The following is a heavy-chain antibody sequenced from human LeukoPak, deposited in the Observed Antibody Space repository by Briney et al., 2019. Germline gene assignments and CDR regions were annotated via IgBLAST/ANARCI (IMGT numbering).Heavy chain of an antibody. CDR2: VYTSGST. D-gene: IGHD3-10*01. V-gene: IGHV4-4*07. J-gene: IGHJ5*02. CDR1: GGSISTYY. CDR3: ARASWFGESNWFDP. Sequence: SEPLSLTCTVSGGSISTYYWSWIRQPAGKGLEWIGRVYTSGSTNYNPSLKSRVTMSVDTSKNQFSLKLSSVTAADTAVYYCARASWFGESNWFDPWGQGTLVTVSS.